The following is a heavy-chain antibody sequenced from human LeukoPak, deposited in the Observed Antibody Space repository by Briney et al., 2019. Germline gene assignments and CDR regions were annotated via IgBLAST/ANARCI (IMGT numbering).Heavy chain of an antibody. V-gene: IGHV3-64*01. Sequence: GGSLRLSCAASGFTFSSYAMHWVRQAPGKGLEYVSATNSNGGSTFYANSVKGRFTISRDNSKNTLYLQMGSLRAEDMAVYYCARDRETTGYYYYMDVWGKGTTVTVSS. CDR2: TNSNGGST. J-gene: IGHJ6*03. D-gene: IGHD4-17*01. CDR1: GFTFSSYA. CDR3: ARDRETTGYYYYMDV.